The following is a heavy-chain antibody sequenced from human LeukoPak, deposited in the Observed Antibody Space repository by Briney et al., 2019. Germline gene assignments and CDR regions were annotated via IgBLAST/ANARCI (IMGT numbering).Heavy chain of an antibody. D-gene: IGHD3-22*01. CDR3: ATDPYYYDSSGYLVDP. Sequence: SVKVSCKASGGTFSSCAISWVRQAPGQGLEWMGRIIPILGIANYAQKFQGRVTITADKSTSTAYMELSSLRSEDTAVYYCATDPYYYDSSGYLVDPWGQGTLVTVSS. V-gene: IGHV1-69*04. J-gene: IGHJ5*02. CDR2: IIPILGIA. CDR1: GGTFSSCA.